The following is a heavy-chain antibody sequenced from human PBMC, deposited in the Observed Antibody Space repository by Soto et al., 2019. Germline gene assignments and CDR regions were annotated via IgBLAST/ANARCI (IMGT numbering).Heavy chain of an antibody. D-gene: IGHD2-15*01. CDR3: ARDRCATKCPANDC. Sequence: EVQLVESGGGLVQPGGSLRLSCAASGFTFSSYWMTWVRQAPGKGLEWVANINQDGSEEYYVDSVKGRFTISRDNAKNSLYLQMNSLRAEDTAVYYCARDRCATKCPANDCWGKGTLVTVSS. J-gene: IGHJ4*02. V-gene: IGHV3-7*01. CDR2: INQDGSEE. CDR1: GFTFSSYW.